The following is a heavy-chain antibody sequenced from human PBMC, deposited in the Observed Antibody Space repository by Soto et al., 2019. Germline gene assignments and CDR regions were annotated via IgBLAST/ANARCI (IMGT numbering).Heavy chain of an antibody. V-gene: IGHV1-3*01. CDR1: GYTFTSYA. D-gene: IGHD3-16*01. Sequence: ASVKVSCKASGYTFTSYAMHWVRQAPGQRLEWMGWINAGNGNTKYSQKFQGRVTITRDTSASTAYMELSSLRSEDTAVYYCARDRLIRYYYYGMDVWGQGTTVTVSS. CDR3: ARDRLIRYYYYGMDV. CDR2: INAGNGNT. J-gene: IGHJ6*02.